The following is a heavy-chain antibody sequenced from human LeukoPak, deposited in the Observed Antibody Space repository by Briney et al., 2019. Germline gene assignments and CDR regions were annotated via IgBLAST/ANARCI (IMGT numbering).Heavy chain of an antibody. Sequence: PSETLSLTCTVSGYSISSGYYWGWIRQPPGKGLEWIGSIYHSGSTYYNPSLKSRVTISVDTSKNQFSLKLSSVTAADTAVYYCARIPAAFNYYFDYWGQGTLVTVSS. V-gene: IGHV4-38-2*02. D-gene: IGHD2-2*01. CDR3: ARIPAAFNYYFDY. CDR2: IYHSGST. CDR1: GYSISSGYY. J-gene: IGHJ4*02.